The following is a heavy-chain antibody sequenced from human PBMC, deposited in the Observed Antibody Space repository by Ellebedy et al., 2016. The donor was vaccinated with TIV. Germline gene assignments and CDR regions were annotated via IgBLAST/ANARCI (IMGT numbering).Heavy chain of an antibody. CDR2: FDLEDDET. CDR1: GYTLTELS. Sequence: AASVKVSCKVSGYTLTELSMHWVRQAPGKGLEWMGGFDLEDDETNYAQKFQGRVTMTEDTSTDTAYMDLSSLRSEDTAVYYCATVFDGYRGLDYWGQGTLVTVSS. D-gene: IGHD5-24*01. J-gene: IGHJ4*02. V-gene: IGHV1-24*01. CDR3: ATVFDGYRGLDY.